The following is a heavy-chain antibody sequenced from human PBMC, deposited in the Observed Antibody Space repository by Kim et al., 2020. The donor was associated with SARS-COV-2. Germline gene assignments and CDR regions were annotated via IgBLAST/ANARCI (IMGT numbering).Heavy chain of an antibody. CDR3: ARRGAAAAGSFDY. Sequence: ASVKVSCKASGYTFTSYSMHWVRQAPGQGLEWMGIINPTGGSTTYAQKFQGRVTMTRDTLRSTVYMELSSLRSDDTAEYYCARRGAAAAGSFDYWGQGTLVTVSS. J-gene: IGHJ4*02. V-gene: IGHV1-46*01. CDR2: INPTGGST. CDR1: GYTFTSYS. D-gene: IGHD6-13*01.